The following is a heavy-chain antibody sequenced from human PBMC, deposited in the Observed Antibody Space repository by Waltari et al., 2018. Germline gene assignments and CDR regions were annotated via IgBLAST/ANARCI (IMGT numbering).Heavy chain of an antibody. J-gene: IGHJ4*02. CDR2: VRSRTYGGTT. CDR3: TRGESGYTGYDDF. Sequence: EVQTVEPGGGLVQPWRFLRLPCPPSGFHLGDYVVSWVRQAPGKGLEWVGFVRSRTYGGTTDYAASVKGRFSISRDDSKNIAYLQMNSLKTEDTAVYYCTRGESGYTGYDDFWGQGTLVIVSS. D-gene: IGHD5-12*01. V-gene: IGHV3-49*04. CDR1: GFHLGDYV.